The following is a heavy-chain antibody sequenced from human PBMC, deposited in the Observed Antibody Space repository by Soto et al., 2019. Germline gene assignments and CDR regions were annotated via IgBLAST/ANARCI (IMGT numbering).Heavy chain of an antibody. CDR1: GNYA. V-gene: IGHV1-3*04. CDR2: INTANGDT. J-gene: IGHJ4*02. Sequence: GVSVKVSCKASGNYALHWVRQAPGQRLEWMGWINTANGDTKYSESFQARVTITRDTSASTAYLELSSLRSEDTAVYYCAREFTVGGWGQGTLVTVSS. CDR3: AREFTVGG. D-gene: IGHD1-26*01.